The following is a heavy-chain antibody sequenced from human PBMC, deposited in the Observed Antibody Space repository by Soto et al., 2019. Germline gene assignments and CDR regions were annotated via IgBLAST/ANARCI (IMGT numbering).Heavy chain of an antibody. CDR3: GRDKDRLQLGGNYYSILDV. D-gene: IGHD4-4*01. CDR2: IMPIFRTP. CDR1: GGTFSNSA. J-gene: IGHJ6*02. Sequence: QVQLEQSGAEVKKPGSSVKVSCKASGGTFSNSAISWVRQAPGQGLEWMGGIMPIFRTPDYAQKFQGRVTITAAESTTTAYMELSGLRSDDTTVYCCGRDKDRLQLGGNYYSILDVWGQGTAVTVSS. V-gene: IGHV1-69*12.